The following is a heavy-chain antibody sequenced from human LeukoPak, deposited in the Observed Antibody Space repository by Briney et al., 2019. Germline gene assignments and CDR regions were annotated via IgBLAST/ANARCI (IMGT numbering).Heavy chain of an antibody. Sequence: ASVKVSCKASGYTLTSYDISWVRQATGQGLEWMGWMNPNSGNTGYAQKFQGRVTMTRNTSISTAYMELSSLRSEDTAVYYCAREGLFPENAFDIWGQGAMVTVSS. J-gene: IGHJ3*02. V-gene: IGHV1-8*01. D-gene: IGHD3-3*01. CDR2: MNPNSGNT. CDR1: GYTLTSYD. CDR3: AREGLFPENAFDI.